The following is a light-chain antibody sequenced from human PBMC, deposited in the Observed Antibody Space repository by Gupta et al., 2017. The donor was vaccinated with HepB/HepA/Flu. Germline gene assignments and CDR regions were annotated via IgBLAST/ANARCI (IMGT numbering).Light chain of an antibody. CDR2: DVS. V-gene: IGLV2-14*01. J-gene: IGLJ3*02. CDR3: SSFARGHTVVL. Sequence: QSALTQPASVSGSPGPSLTISRTGSSSDVGGYNAVHWYQQVPGKAPKLLIYDVSNRPSGVFDRFSGSKSGDTASLTIAGLQPEDEAVYYCSSFARGHTVVLFGGGTKLTVL. CDR1: SSDVGGYNA.